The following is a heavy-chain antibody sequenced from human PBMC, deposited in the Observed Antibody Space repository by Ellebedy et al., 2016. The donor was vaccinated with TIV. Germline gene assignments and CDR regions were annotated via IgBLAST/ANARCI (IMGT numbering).Heavy chain of an antibody. CDR2: IVVGTGST. D-gene: IGHD2/OR15-2a*01. Sequence: AASVKVSCKSSGFTSSNAAVQWARQSRGQHLEWIGWIVVGTGSTDYAQQFQERVIITRDMSTRTVYMELRSLRSDDTAVYYCAVPKYEDLYGLDVWGQGTTVTVSS. CDR1: GFTSSNAA. CDR3: AVPKYEDLYGLDV. J-gene: IGHJ6*02. V-gene: IGHV1-58*01.